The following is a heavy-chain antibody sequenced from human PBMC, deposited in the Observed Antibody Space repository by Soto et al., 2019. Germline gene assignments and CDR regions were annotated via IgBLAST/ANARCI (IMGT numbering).Heavy chain of an antibody. CDR1: CWPFSGYY. J-gene: IGHJ6*02. Sequence: ETLSLTCAVYCWPFSGYYWSWIRQPPGKGLEWIGEINHSGSTNYNPSLKSRVTISVDTSKNQFSLKRSSVTAADTAVYYCTRGRGYSYGYKYYYGMDVWGQGPRSPSP. CDR3: TRGRGYSYGYKYYYGMDV. V-gene: IGHV4-34*01. D-gene: IGHD5-18*01. CDR2: INHSGST.